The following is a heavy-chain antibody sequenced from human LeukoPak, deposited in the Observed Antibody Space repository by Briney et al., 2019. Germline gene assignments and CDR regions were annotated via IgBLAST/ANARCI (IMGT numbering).Heavy chain of an antibody. V-gene: IGHV3-66*01. CDR2: IYSGGST. J-gene: IGHJ4*02. CDR3: ARGGPAAGRFDY. Sequence: GSLRLSCAASGFTFSSNYMSWVRQAPGKGLEWVSVIYSGGSTYYADSVKGRFTISRDNSKNALYLQMNSLRAEDTAVYYCARGGPAAGRFDYWGQGTLVTVSS. D-gene: IGHD6-13*01. CDR1: GFTFSSNY.